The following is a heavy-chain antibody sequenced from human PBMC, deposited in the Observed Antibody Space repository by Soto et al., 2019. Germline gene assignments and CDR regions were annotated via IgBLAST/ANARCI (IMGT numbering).Heavy chain of an antibody. CDR3: AKGARSSSGSDGYKFEY. D-gene: IGHD2-21*01. Sequence: EVQLLEFGGHLVQPGGSLRLSCAASGFTFSNYAMTWVRRAPGKGLEWVSSISGGGNTYYADSVKGRFTISRDNAKSTLYLQMESLRVEDTAVYYCAKGARSSSGSDGYKFEYWGKGTLVTVSS. J-gene: IGHJ4*02. V-gene: IGHV3-23*01. CDR2: ISGGGNT. CDR1: GFTFSNYA.